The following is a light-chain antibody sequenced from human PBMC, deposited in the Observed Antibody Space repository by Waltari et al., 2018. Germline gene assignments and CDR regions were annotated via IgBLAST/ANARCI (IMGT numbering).Light chain of an antibody. Sequence: DIVLTQSPDSLAVSLGERATIDCKSSQSVFYSSDNKNYLAWYQQKPGQPPKLLIYWASTRDSGVPDRFSGSGSGTHFTLSISGLQAEDVAVYYCQQYYSTPRTFGQGTKVEIK. CDR2: WAS. CDR1: QSVFYSSDNKNY. CDR3: QQYYSTPRT. V-gene: IGKV4-1*01. J-gene: IGKJ1*01.